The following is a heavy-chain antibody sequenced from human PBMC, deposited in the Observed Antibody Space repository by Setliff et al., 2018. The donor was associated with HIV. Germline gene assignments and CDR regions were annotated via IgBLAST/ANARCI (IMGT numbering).Heavy chain of an antibody. J-gene: IGHJ4*02. CDR1: GGTFSSFA. Sequence: ASVKVSCKASGGTFSSFAINWVRQAPGQGLEWMGWISAYNGDTNYAQNFQGRVTMTTDTSTSTAYMELRYLRSDDTAVYYCARDRSYLDSWGQGTLVTVSS. CDR3: ARDRSYLDS. CDR2: ISAYNGDT. V-gene: IGHV1-18*01.